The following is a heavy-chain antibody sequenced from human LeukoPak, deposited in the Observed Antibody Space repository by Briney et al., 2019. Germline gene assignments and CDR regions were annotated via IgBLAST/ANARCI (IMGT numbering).Heavy chain of an antibody. CDR2: INPNSGGT. V-gene: IGHV1-2*02. D-gene: IGHD3-9*01. CDR1: GYTFTGYY. J-gene: IGHJ4*02. Sequence: ASVTVSCKASGYTFTGYYMHWVRQAPGQGLEWMGWINPNSGGTNYAQKFQGRVTMTRDTSISTAYMELSRLRSDDTAVYYCARGTHGGYFDWLFDYWGQGTLVTVSS. CDR3: ARGTHGGYFDWLFDY.